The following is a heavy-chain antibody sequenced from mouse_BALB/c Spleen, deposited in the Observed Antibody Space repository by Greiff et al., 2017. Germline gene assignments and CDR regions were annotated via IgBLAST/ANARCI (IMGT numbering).Heavy chain of an antibody. CDR3: TRGLRRDYYAMDY. V-gene: IGHV5-6-4*01. CDR1: GFTFSSYT. Sequence: EVMLVESGGGLVKPGGSLKLSCAASGFTFSSYTMSWVRQTPEKRLEWVATISSGGSYTYYPDSVKGRFTISRDNAKNTLYLQMSSLKSEDTAMYYCTRGLRRDYYAMDYWGQGTSGTVSS. J-gene: IGHJ4*01. D-gene: IGHD2-4*01. CDR2: ISSGGSYT.